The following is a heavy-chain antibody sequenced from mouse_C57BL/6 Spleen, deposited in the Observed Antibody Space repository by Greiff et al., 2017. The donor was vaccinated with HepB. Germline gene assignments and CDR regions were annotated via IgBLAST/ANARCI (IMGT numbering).Heavy chain of an antibody. J-gene: IGHJ2*01. CDR1: GYTFTSYW. Sequence: QVQLQQPGAELVKPGASVKLSCKASGYTFTSYWMQWVKQRPGQGLEWIGEIDPSDSYTNYNQKFKGKATLTVDTSSSTAYMQLSSLTSEDSAVYYCARRLLYYCDYWGQGTTLTVSS. CDR2: IDPSDSYT. CDR3: ARRLLYYCDY. V-gene: IGHV1-50*01.